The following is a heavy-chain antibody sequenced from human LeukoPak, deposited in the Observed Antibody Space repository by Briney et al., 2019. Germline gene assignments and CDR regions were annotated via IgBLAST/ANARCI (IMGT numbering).Heavy chain of an antibody. CDR1: GVSISTYY. Sequence: SETLSLACSVSGVSISTYYWIWIRQPPAKGLEWMGFFSYSGSTKYNPSLKSRVTMSVDTSKNQFSLKLNSVTAADTAVYYCARMYSGTSYYFDYWGQGTLVTVSS. J-gene: IGHJ4*02. CDR2: FSYSGST. V-gene: IGHV4-59*01. CDR3: ARMYSGTSYYFDY. D-gene: IGHD1-26*01.